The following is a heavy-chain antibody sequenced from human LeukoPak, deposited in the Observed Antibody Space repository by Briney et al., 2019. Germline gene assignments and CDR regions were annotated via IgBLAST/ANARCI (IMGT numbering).Heavy chain of an antibody. CDR3: AVTVAARRSYYFDY. CDR2: ISPNSGGT. CDR1: GYTFTGYY. V-gene: IGHV1-2*02. D-gene: IGHD6-6*01. J-gene: IGHJ4*02. Sequence: ASVKVSCKASGYTFTGYYIHWVRQAPGQGLEWMGWISPNSGGTNFAQKFQGRVTMTRDTSVSTAYMELSRLRSDDTAVYYCAVTVAARRSYYFDYWGQGTLVTVSS.